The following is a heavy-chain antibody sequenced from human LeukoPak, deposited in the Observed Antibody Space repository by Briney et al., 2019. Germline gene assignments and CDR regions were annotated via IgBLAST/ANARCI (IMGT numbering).Heavy chain of an antibody. CDR1: GYTFTSYY. CDR3: ARGNPPYYFNY. Sequence: ASVKVSCKASGYTFTSYYMHWVRQAPGQGLEWMGLINPNGGSTTYAQKFQGRVTMTRDTSTSAVYVNLSSLRSEDTAVYSCARGNPPYYFNYWGQGTLVTASS. J-gene: IGHJ4*02. D-gene: IGHD1-14*01. V-gene: IGHV1-46*01. CDR2: INPNGGST.